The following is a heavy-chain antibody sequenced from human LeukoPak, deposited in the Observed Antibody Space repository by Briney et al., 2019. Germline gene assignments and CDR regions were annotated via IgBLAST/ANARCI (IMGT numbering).Heavy chain of an antibody. CDR1: RESFYSSG. CDR2: IYPGDSDT. Sequence: IGSEWCRESFYSSGIAGACQMPGKGLEWMGIIYPGDSDTRYSPSFQGQVTISADKSISTAYLQWSSLKVSDTAMYYCARQYYYGSGSYYDYWGQGTLVTVSS. D-gene: IGHD3-10*01. J-gene: IGHJ4*02. CDR3: ARQYYYGSGSYYDY. V-gene: IGHV5-51*01.